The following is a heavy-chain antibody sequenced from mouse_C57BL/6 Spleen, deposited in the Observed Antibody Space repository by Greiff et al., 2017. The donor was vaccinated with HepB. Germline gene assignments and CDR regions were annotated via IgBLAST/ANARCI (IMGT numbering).Heavy chain of an antibody. CDR1: GYTFTDYE. D-gene: IGHD2-1*01. CDR3: TIYSFAY. Sequence: LQESGAELVRPGASVTLSCKASGYTFTDYEMHWVKPTPVHGLEWIGAIDPETGGTAYNQKFKGKAILTADKSSSTTYMELRLLTSEDSAVYYCTIYSFAYWGQGTLVTVSA. V-gene: IGHV1-15*01. CDR2: IDPETGGT. J-gene: IGHJ3*01.